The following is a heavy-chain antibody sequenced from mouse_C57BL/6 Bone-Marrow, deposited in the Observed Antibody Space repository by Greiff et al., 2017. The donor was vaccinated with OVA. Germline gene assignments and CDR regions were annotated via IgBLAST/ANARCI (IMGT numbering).Heavy chain of an antibody. CDR2: ISNGGGST. J-gene: IGHJ4*01. D-gene: IGHD1-1*01. Sequence: EVKLMESGGGLVQPGGSLKLSCAASGFTFSDYYMYWVRQTPEKRLEWVAYISNGGGSTYYPDTVKGRFTISRDNAKNTLYLQMSRLKSEDTAMYYCARQTRVVVPYYAMDYWGQGTSVTVSS. CDR1: GFTFSDYY. V-gene: IGHV5-12*01. CDR3: ARQTRVVVPYYAMDY.